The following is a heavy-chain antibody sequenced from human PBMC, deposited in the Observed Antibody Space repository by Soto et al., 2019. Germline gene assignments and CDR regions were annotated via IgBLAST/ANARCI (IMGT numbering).Heavy chain of an antibody. CDR1: GDSVSSNSAA. CDR2: TYYRSKWYN. CDR3: ARDISRAEAAAGTGHWLDP. Sequence: SQTLSLTCAISGDSVSSNSAAWNWIRQSPSRGLEWLGRTYYRSKWYNDYAVSVKSRITINPDTSKNQFPLQLNSVTPEDTAVYYCARDISRAEAAAGTGHWLDPWGQGTLVTVFS. V-gene: IGHV6-1*01. D-gene: IGHD6-13*01. J-gene: IGHJ5*02.